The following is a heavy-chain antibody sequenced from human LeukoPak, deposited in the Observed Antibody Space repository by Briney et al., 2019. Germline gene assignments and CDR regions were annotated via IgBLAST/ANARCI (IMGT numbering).Heavy chain of an antibody. J-gene: IGHJ2*01. CDR1: GFPFSAYD. CDR2: FGSAGDT. V-gene: IGHV3-13*01. CDR3: VRGALPGDNWYFVL. Sequence: GGSLRLSCATSGFPFSAYDMHWVRQAPGKGLEWVSAFGSAGDTYYPGAVKCRFTISRDYAKNSLFLQMNSLRAGDTAVYFCVRGALPGDNWYFVLWGRGTLVTVSS.